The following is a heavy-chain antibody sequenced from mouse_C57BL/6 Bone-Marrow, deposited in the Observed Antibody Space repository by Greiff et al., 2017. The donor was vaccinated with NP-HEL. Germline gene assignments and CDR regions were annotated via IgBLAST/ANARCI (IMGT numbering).Heavy chain of an antibody. V-gene: IGHV5-6*01. CDR2: ISSGGSYT. CDR1: GFTFSSYG. J-gene: IGHJ3*01. Sequence: EVQGVESGGDLVKPGGSLKLSCAASGFTFSSYGMSWVRQTPDKRLEWVATISSGGSYTYYPDSVKGRFTISRDNAKNTLYLQMSSLKSEDTAMYYCARQGGPYDGYSFAYWGQGTLVTVSA. CDR3: ARQGGPYDGYSFAY. D-gene: IGHD2-3*01.